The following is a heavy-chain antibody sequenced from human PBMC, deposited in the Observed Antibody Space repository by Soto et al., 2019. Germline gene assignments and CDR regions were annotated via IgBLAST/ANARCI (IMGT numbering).Heavy chain of an antibody. CDR2: IIPIFGTA. V-gene: IGHV1-69*12. J-gene: IGHJ6*02. D-gene: IGHD4-4*01. CDR3: ASVRTTVTTSYYYYGMDV. CDR1: GGTFSSYA. Sequence: QVQLVQSGAEVKKPGSSVKVSCKASGGTFSSYAISWVRQAPGQGLEWMGGIIPIFGTANYAQKCQGRVNITADESTSTAYMELSSLRSEDTAVYYCASVRTTVTTSYYYYGMDVWGQGTTVTVSS.